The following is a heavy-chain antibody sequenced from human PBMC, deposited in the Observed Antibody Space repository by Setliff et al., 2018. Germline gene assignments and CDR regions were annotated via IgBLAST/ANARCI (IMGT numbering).Heavy chain of an antibody. D-gene: IGHD2-15*01. CDR1: GYIFSSYA. Sequence: ASVKVSCKASGYIFSSYAFSWVRQAPGQGLEWMGWISSYNGKTNYAQKLKGRVTMTTDTSTSTAYMELDSLRSEDTAVYYCARSPAVLGIVYLDPWGQGTLVTVSS. V-gene: IGHV1-18*01. CDR2: ISSYNGKT. J-gene: IGHJ5*02. CDR3: ARSPAVLGIVYLDP.